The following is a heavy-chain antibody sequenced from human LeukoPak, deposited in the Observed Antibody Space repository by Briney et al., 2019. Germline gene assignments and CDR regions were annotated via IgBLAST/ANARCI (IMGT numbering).Heavy chain of an antibody. D-gene: IGHD4-11*01. J-gene: IGHJ6*03. CDR1: GGTFSSYA. V-gene: IGHV1-69*01. Sequence: ASVKVSCKASGGTFSSYAISWVRQAPGQGLEWMGGIIPIFGTANYAQKFQGRVTITADESTSTAYMELSSLRSEDTAVYYCARDSLSYSTFPRTMDVWGKGTTVTVSS. CDR3: ARDSLSYSTFPRTMDV. CDR2: IIPIFGTA.